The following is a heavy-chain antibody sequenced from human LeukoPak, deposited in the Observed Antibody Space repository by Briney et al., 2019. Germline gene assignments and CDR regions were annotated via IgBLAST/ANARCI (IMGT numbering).Heavy chain of an antibody. J-gene: IGHJ4*02. CDR1: GYIFIGYY. CDR2: INPNTGGT. Sequence: ASVKVSYKASGYIFIGYYIHWVRQAPGQGLEWMGWINPNTGGTNYAQKFQGRVTMTRDTSISTAYMELTRLTSDDTAVYYCARGLSYSGSYYFDYWGQGTLVPVSS. V-gene: IGHV1-2*02. CDR3: ARGLSYSGSYYFDY. D-gene: IGHD1-26*01.